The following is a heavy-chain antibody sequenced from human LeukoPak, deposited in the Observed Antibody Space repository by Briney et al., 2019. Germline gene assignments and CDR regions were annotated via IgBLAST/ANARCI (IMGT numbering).Heavy chain of an antibody. CDR3: AEHAYCGGDCYYPYYFDY. CDR2: SSGSSGST. CDR1: GFTFSSYA. V-gene: IGHV3-23*01. J-gene: IGHJ4*02. D-gene: IGHD2-21*02. Sequence: GGSLRLSCAASGFTFSSYAMSWVRRAPGKGWEWVAASSGSSGSTYYADSVEGRCTISRDSAKNTLYLQMNSLRAEDTAVYYCAEHAYCGGDCYYPYYFDYWGQGTLVTVSS.